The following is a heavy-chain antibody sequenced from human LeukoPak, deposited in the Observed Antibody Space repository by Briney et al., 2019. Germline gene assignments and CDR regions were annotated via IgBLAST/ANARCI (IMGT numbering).Heavy chain of an antibody. V-gene: IGHV3-30*18. CDR2: ISYDGSNK. J-gene: IGHJ4*02. D-gene: IGHD6-19*01. CDR1: GFTFSSYG. Sequence: GGSLRLSCAASGFTFSSYGMHWVRQAPGKGLEWVAVISYDGSNKYYADSVKGRFTISRDNSKNTLYLQMNSLRAEDTAVYYCAKGSGIAVAGLSIDYWGQGTLVTVSS. CDR3: AKGSGIAVAGLSIDY.